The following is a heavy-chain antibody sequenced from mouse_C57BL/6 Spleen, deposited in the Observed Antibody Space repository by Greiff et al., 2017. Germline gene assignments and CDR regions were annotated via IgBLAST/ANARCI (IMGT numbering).Heavy chain of an antibody. CDR2: INPSNGGT. D-gene: IGHD3-2*02. Sequence: VQLQQPGTELVKPGASVKLSCKASGYTFTSYWMHWVKQRPGQGLEWIGNINPSNGGTNYNEKFKSKATLTVDKSSSTAYMQLSSLTSEDSAVDYWARGGAAQATVFAYWGQGTLVTVSA. CDR1: GYTFTSYW. V-gene: IGHV1-53*01. CDR3: ARGGAAQATVFAY. J-gene: IGHJ3*01.